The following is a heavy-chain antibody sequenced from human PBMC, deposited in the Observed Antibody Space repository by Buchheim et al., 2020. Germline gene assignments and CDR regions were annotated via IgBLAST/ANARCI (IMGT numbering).Heavy chain of an antibody. V-gene: IGHV3-30*02. J-gene: IGHJ4*02. CDR3: AKLLLYDRSGYSV. CDR2: IRYDGSNK. Sequence: QVQLVESGGGVVQPGRSLRLSCAASGFTFSSYGMHWVRQAPGKGLEWVAFIRYDGSNKYYADSVKGRFTISRDTSKYTLYLQMNSLRAEDTAVYYCAKLLLYDRSGYSVWGQGTL. D-gene: IGHD3-22*01. CDR1: GFTFSSYG.